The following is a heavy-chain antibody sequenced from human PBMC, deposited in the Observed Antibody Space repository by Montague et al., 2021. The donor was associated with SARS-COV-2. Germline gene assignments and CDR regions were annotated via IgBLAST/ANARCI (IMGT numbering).Heavy chain of an antibody. CDR1: GGSISSGSYY. D-gene: IGHD1-7*01. J-gene: IGHJ3*02. Sequence: TLSLTCTVSGGSISSGSYYWSWIRQPAGKGLEWIGRIYTSGSTNYNPSLKSRVTISVDTSKNQFSLKLSSVTAADTAVYYCAREGVIGKYTWKYLFPPALLAFDIWGQGTMVTVSS. CDR3: AREGVIGKYTWKYLFPPALLAFDI. V-gene: IGHV4-61*02. CDR2: IYTSGST.